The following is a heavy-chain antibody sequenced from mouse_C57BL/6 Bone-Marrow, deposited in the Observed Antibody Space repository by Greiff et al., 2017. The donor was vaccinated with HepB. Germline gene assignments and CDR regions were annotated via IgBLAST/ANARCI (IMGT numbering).Heavy chain of an antibody. CDR3: AVGIGSSPHYYALDC. V-gene: IGHV1-74*01. Sequence: QVQLQQPGAELVKPGASVKVSCKASGYTFTSYWMHWVKQRPGQGLEWIGMIHPSDSDTNYNQKFKDKATLTVDKSSSTAYMQLSSLTSEGSAVYYCAVGIGSSPHYYALDCWGQGTSVTVAS. CDR1: GYTFTSYW. D-gene: IGHD1-1*01. CDR2: IHPSDSDT. J-gene: IGHJ4*01.